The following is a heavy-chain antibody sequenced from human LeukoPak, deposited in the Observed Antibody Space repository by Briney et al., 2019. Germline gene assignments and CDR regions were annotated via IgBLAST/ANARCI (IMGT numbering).Heavy chain of an antibody. CDR1: GFSFSTSW. D-gene: IGHD3-16*01. CDR2: INSDGSNT. Sequence: AGGSLRLSCAASGFSFSTSWMHWVRHTPEKGLVWVSRINSDGSNTIYADSVKGRFTISRDNAKNTLYLQMNSLRAEDTAVYYCAKDDNYIRFLSWGQGTLVTVSS. V-gene: IGHV3-74*01. J-gene: IGHJ5*02. CDR3: AKDDNYIRFLS.